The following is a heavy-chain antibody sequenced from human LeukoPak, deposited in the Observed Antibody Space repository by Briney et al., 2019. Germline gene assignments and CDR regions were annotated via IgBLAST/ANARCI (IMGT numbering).Heavy chain of an antibody. CDR2: INWNGGTI. Sequence: GGSLRLSCAASGFTFDDYGMSWVRQAPGEGLEWVSGINWNGGTIGYADSVKGRFTISRDNAKNSLYLQMNSLRAEDTALYYCARYGFYCSSTSCYIFDNWGQGTLVTVSS. CDR1: GFTFDDYG. CDR3: ARYGFYCSSTSCYIFDN. D-gene: IGHD2-2*02. V-gene: IGHV3-20*04. J-gene: IGHJ4*02.